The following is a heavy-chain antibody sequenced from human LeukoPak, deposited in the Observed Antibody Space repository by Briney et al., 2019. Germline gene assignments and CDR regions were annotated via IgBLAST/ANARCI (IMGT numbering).Heavy chain of an antibody. CDR3: ARRATIFGVAGGFDP. V-gene: IGHV5-51*01. Sequence: GESLKISCKGSGYSFTSYWIGWVRQMPGKGLEWMGIIYPGDSDTRYSPSFQGQVTISADKSISTAYLQWSSLKASDTAMYYCARRATIFGVAGGFDPRGQGTLVTVSS. D-gene: IGHD3-3*01. CDR1: GYSFTSYW. CDR2: IYPGDSDT. J-gene: IGHJ5*02.